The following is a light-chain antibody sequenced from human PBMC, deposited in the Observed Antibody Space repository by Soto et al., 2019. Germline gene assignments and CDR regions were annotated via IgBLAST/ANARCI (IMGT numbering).Light chain of an antibody. V-gene: IGLV2-8*01. J-gene: IGLJ1*01. Sequence: QSVLTQPPSASGSPGQSVTISCTGTSSDVGGYNYVSWYQQHPGKAPKLMIYEVSKRTSGVPDRCSGSKSGNTASLTVSGLQAEDEADYYCSSYAGSNNPFVFGTGTKFTVL. CDR1: SSDVGGYNY. CDR2: EVS. CDR3: SSYAGSNNPFV.